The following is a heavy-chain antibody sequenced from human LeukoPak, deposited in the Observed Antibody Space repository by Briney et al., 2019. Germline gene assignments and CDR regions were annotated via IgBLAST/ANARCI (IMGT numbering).Heavy chain of an antibody. V-gene: IGHV3-21*04. D-gene: IGHD6-19*01. CDR2: ISSGTSYI. Sequence: GGSLRLSCAASGFTFNTYTMNWVRQAPGKGLEWVSSISSGTSYIYYADSVKGRFTISRDNAKNSLYLQMNSLRAEDTAVYYCAKDLEQWLALNWFDPWGQGTLVTVSS. CDR3: AKDLEQWLALNWFDP. J-gene: IGHJ5*02. CDR1: GFTFNTYT.